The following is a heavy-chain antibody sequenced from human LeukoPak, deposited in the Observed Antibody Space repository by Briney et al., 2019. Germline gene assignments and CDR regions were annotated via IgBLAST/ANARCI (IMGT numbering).Heavy chain of an antibody. CDR3: ARKYSSSWPSYYYYGMDV. J-gene: IGHJ6*02. CDR2: INPNSGGT. V-gene: IGHV1-2*02. CDR1: GYTFTGYY. D-gene: IGHD6-13*01. Sequence: ASVKVSCKASGYTFTGYYMHRVRQAPGQGLEWMGWINPNSGGTNYAQKFQGRVTMTRDTSISTAYMELSRLRSDDTAVYYCARKYSSSWPSYYYYGMDVWGQGTTVTVSS.